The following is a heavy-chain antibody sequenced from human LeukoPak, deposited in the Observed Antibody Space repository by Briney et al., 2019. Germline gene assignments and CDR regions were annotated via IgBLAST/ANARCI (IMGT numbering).Heavy chain of an antibody. CDR1: GFTFSSYG. V-gene: IGHV3-66*04. CDR2: IYSGGST. J-gene: IGHJ5*02. CDR3: ARQRQWLATNWFDP. D-gene: IGHD6-19*01. Sequence: GGSLRLSCAASGFTFSSYGMSWVRQAPGKGLEWVSIIYSGGSTYYADSVKGRFTISRDNSKNTLYLQVNSLRAEDTAVYYCARQRQWLATNWFDPWGQGTLVTVSS.